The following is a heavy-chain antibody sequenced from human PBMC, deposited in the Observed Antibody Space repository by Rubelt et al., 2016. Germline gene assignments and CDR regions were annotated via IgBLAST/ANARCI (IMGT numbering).Heavy chain of an antibody. CDR1: GYIFTSYG. CDR3: ARDLTDNRPAY. D-gene: IGHD4-11*01. J-gene: IGHJ4*02. Sequence: QVQLVQSGAEVKKPGASVKVSCQASGYIFTSYGISWVRQAPGQGLEWMGWISAYNGNTNYVQKLQGIVTTTTDTSTGTAYRELRSLGSDDTAVYCCARDLTDNRPAYWGQGTLVTDSS. CDR2: ISAYNGNT. V-gene: IGHV1-18*01.